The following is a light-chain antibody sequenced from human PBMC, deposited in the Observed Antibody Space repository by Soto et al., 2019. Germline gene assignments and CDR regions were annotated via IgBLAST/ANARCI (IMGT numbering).Light chain of an antibody. CDR3: QQRSNLIT. J-gene: IGKJ5*01. CDR2: GAS. V-gene: IGKV3D-15*01. Sequence: EIVMTQSPATLSVSPGETTRLSCRASQSINSDVAWYQQKVGQTPRLLIHGASTRATGIAARFSGSGSGTEFTLTISGLQSEDFAVYYCQQRSNLITFGQGTRLEI. CDR1: QSINSD.